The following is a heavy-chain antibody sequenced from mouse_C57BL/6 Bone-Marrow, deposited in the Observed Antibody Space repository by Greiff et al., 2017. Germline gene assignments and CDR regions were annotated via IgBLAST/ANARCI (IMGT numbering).Heavy chain of an antibody. CDR3: ARWGDY. CDR2: IDPSDSYT. CDR1: GYTFTSYW. V-gene: IGHV1-59*01. Sequence: VQLQQPGAELVRPGTSVKLSCKASGYTFTSYWMHWVKQRTGQGLEWIGVIDPSDSYTKYNQQFKGKATLTVDQSSSTAYMQLSSRTSEDSAVYYCARWGDYWGQGTTLTVSS. J-gene: IGHJ2*01.